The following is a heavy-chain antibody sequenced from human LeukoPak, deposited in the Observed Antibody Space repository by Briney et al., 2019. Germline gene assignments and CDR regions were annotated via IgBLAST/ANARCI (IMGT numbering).Heavy chain of an antibody. D-gene: IGHD2/OR15-2a*01. CDR1: GYTFTSYY. J-gene: IGHJ4*02. CDR2: INPSGGST. Sequence: ASVKVSCKASGYTFTSYYIHWVRQAPGQGLEWMGIINPSGGSTSYAQKFQGRVTMTRNTSISTAYMELSSLRSEDTAVYYCAIYAYNFDYWGQGTLVTVSS. CDR3: AIYAYNFDY. V-gene: IGHV1-46*01.